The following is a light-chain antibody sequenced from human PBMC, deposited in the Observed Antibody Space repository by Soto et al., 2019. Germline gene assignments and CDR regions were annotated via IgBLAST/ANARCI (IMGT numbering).Light chain of an antibody. Sequence: QSVVTQEPSLTVSPGGTVTLTCGSSTGAVTNGHYPYWFQQKPGQAPRTLIYDTTNRHSWTPARFSGSLLGGKAALTLSGAQPEDEAEYYCLLSYNGPYVFGTGPKFPVL. CDR1: TGAVTNGHY. V-gene: IGLV7-46*01. J-gene: IGLJ1*01. CDR3: LLSYNGPYV. CDR2: DTT.